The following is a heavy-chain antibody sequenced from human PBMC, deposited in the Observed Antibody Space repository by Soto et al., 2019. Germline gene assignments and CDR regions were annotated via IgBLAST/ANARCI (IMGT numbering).Heavy chain of an antibody. V-gene: IGHV3-30-3*01. J-gene: IGHJ6*02. CDR3: ARDRLRYNWNDFPYYYYGMDV. CDR2: ISYDGSNK. CDR1: GFTFSSYA. Sequence: QPGGSLRLSCAASGFTFSSYAMHWVRQAPGKGLEWVAVISYDGSNKYYADSVKGRFTISRDNSKNTLYLQVNSLRAEDTAVYYCARDRLRYNWNDFPYYYYGMDVWGQGTTVTVSS. D-gene: IGHD1-1*01.